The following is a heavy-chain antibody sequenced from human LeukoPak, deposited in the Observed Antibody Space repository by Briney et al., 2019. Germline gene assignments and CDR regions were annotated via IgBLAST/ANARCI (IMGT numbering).Heavy chain of an antibody. CDR3: ARDKYGDYVIDY. J-gene: IGHJ4*02. Sequence: GGSLRLSCAASGFTVSNNYMNWVRQAPGKGLEWVSSISSSSSYIYYADSVKGRFTISRDNAKNSLYLQMNSLRAEDTAVYYCARDKYGDYVIDYWGQGTLVTVSS. CDR2: ISSSSSYI. D-gene: IGHD4-17*01. CDR1: GFTVSNNY. V-gene: IGHV3-21*01.